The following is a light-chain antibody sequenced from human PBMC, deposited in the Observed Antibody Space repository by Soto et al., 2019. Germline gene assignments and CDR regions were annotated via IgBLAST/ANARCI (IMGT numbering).Light chain of an antibody. Sequence: EIVLTQSPATLSLSPGERATLSCRASQSVSSYLAWYQQKPGQAPRLLIYDVSNRATDIPARFSGSGSGTDFTLTISSLEPEDFAVYYCQQRSNWPLTFGGGTKVEIK. V-gene: IGKV3-11*01. J-gene: IGKJ4*01. CDR1: QSVSSY. CDR2: DVS. CDR3: QQRSNWPLT.